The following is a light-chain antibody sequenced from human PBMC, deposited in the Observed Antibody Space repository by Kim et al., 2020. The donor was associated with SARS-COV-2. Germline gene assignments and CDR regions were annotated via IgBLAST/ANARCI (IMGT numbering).Light chain of an antibody. CDR3: QSFDGSHRV. CDR1: SGSIASDY. CDR2: EDN. V-gene: IGLV6-57*03. J-gene: IGLJ2*01. Sequence: GKTIIVSCTRSSGSIASDYGQWYQQRPGSAPTNVIYEDNQRPSGVPDRFSGSIDSSSNSASLIISGLKIEDEADYYCQSFDGSHRVFGGGTKVTVL.